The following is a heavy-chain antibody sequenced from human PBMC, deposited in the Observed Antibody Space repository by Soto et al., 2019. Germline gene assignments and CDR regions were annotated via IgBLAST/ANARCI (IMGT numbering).Heavy chain of an antibody. CDR2: IDPSDSYT. CDR3: ARQNFWSGYYTSSHYYYYGMDV. Sequence: PGESLRISCTSSGDSFTRYWISWVRQMPGKGLEWMGRIDPSDSYTNYSPSFQGHVTISADKSISTAYLQWSSLKASDTAMYYCARQNFWSGYYTSSHYYYYGMDVWGQGTTVTVSS. CDR1: GDSFTRYW. J-gene: IGHJ6*02. V-gene: IGHV5-10-1*01. D-gene: IGHD3-3*01.